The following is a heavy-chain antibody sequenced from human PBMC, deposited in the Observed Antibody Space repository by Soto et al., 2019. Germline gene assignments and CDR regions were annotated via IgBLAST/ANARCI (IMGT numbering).Heavy chain of an antibody. Sequence: YGMRWISKTQGKGLEWVSAIRPSGGSAYYADSVKGRFTISRDNSKNTLYLQMNSLRAEDTALYYFLKQALRQYRGGTCYHDYWGQRTLGTVSS. CDR2: IRPSGGSA. V-gene: IGHV3-23*01. CDR3: LKQALRQYRGGTCYHDY. CDR1: YG. D-gene: IGHD2-15*01. J-gene: IGHJ4*02.